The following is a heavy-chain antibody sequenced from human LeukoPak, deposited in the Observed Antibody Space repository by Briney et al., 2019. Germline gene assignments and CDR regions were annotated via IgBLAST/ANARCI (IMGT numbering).Heavy chain of an antibody. D-gene: IGHD6-19*01. CDR2: INPDTDGR. V-gene: IGHV1-2*02. CDR3: ARDQGYSSGWATNFDY. J-gene: IGHJ4*02. CDR1: GYSFTDYY. Sequence: ASVKVSCKPSGYSFTDYYIHWVRQAPGQGLEWMGWINPDTDGRNYAQKFQGRVTMTRDTSISTAYMELSRLRSDDTAVYYCARDQGYSSGWATNFDYWGQGTLVTVSS.